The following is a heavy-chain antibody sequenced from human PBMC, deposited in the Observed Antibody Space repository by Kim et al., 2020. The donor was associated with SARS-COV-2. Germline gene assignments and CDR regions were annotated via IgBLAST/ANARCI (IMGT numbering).Heavy chain of an antibody. CDR2: ISSISSYI. V-gene: IGHV3-21*04. Sequence: GGSLRLSCAASGFTFSSYSMNWVRQAPGKGLEWISSISSISSYIYYADSVKGRFTISRDNARASLYLQMNSLRAEDTAVYYCARVLTSGWSYFDYWGQGTLVTVSS. J-gene: IGHJ4*02. CDR3: ARVLTSGWSYFDY. D-gene: IGHD6-19*01. CDR1: GFTFSSYS.